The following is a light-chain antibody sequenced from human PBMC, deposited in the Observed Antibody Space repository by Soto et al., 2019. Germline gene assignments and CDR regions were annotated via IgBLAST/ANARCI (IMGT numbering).Light chain of an antibody. CDR1: SSDVGSYNR. CDR2: EVS. Sequence: QSVLTQPPSVSGSPGQSVTISCTGTSSDVGSYNRVSWYQQPPGTAPKLMIYEVSNRPSGVPDRFSGSKSGNTASLTISGLQAEDEADYYCSLYTSSSTLVFGGGTQLTVL. J-gene: IGLJ2*01. V-gene: IGLV2-18*01. CDR3: SLYTSSSTLV.